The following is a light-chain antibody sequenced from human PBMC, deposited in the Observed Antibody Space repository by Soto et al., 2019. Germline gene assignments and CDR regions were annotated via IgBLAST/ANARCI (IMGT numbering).Light chain of an antibody. J-gene: IGLJ1*01. V-gene: IGLV2-23*02. Sequence: QSALTQPASVSGSPGQSITISCTGTSSDVGNYNFVSWFQQHPGKAPKFMIYEVNKRPSGVSTRFSGSKSGNTASLTISGLQADDEADYYCCSYAGSRTYVFGTRTKVTVL. CDR2: EVN. CDR3: CSYAGSRTYV. CDR1: SSDVGNYNF.